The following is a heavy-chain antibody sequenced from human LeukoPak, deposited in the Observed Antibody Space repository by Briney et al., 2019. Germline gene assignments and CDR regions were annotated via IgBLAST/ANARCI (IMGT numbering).Heavy chain of an antibody. CDR1: GFTFDDYA. D-gene: IGHD6-6*01. Sequence: GGSLSLSCAASGFTFDDYAMHWVRQAPGKGLEWVSLISGDGGSTYYADSVKGRFTISRDNSKNSLYLQMNSLRTEDTALYYCAKDFTVIAARPSVDYWGQGTLVTVSS. CDR3: AKDFTVIAARPSVDY. CDR2: ISGDGGST. V-gene: IGHV3-43*02. J-gene: IGHJ4*02.